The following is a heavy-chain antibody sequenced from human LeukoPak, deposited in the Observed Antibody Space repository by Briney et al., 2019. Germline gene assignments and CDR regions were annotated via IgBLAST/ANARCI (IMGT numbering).Heavy chain of an antibody. CDR1: GFTFSSYS. Sequence: GGSLRLSCAASGFTFSSYSMNWVRQAPGKGLEWVSSISSSSSYIYYADSVKGRFTISRDNAKNSLYLQMNSLRAEDTAVYYCARGPHTYYYDSSGYSTGDYWGQGPLVTVSS. D-gene: IGHD3-22*01. J-gene: IGHJ4*02. V-gene: IGHV3-21*01. CDR3: ARGPHTYYYDSSGYSTGDY. CDR2: ISSSSSYI.